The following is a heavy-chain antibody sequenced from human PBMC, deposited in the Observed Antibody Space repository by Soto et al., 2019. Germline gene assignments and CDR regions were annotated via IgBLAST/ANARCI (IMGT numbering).Heavy chain of an antibody. J-gene: IGHJ5*02. CDR2: TPYTGNT. CDR1: GGSMTSNR. D-gene: IGHD1-1*01. Sequence: SETLSLTCLVAGGSMTSNRTSWIRHFPKEGLEWIAYTPYTGNTNYNRSLKSRVTISMDTSKTQLSLNLSSMTAADTAVYYVARDRHAGFTHDFDPWGQGTLVTVSS. V-gene: IGHV4-59*01. CDR3: ARDRHAGFTHDFDP.